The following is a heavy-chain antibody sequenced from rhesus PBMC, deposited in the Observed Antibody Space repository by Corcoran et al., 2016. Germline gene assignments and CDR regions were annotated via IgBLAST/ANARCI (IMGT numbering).Heavy chain of an antibody. D-gene: IGHD1-44*01. CDR3: VTSPHSGGNYVGRFDV. Sequence: QVQLQESGPGLVKPSETLSLTCAVSGGSISSYYWSWIRQSPGKGLEWIGRITGDGRSPHYSTSLKGPATVSRDTSTNHVFLTLTSMTAADTALYYCVTSPHSGGNYVGRFDVWGPGVLVTVSP. CDR1: GGSISSYY. CDR2: ITGDGRSP. J-gene: IGHJ5-1*01. V-gene: IGHV4-173*01.